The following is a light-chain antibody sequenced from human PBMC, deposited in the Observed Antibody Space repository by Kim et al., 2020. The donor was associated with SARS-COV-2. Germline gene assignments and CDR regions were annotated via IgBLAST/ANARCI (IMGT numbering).Light chain of an antibody. Sequence: QAVVTQSPSASASLGASVKLTCTLSSGHTTYAIAWHQEQPERGPRYLMKLNSDGSHSKGDGIPDRFSGSSSGAERYLTISSLQSEDEADYYCQTWDTHIQVFGGGTQLTVL. V-gene: IGLV4-69*01. CDR3: QTWDTHIQV. CDR1: SGHTTYA. CDR2: LNSDGSH. J-gene: IGLJ3*02.